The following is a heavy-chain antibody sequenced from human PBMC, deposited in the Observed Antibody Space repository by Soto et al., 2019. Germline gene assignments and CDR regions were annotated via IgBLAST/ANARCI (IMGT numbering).Heavy chain of an antibody. CDR3: ARSQTTVTSYDY. Sequence: SETLSLTCAVYGGSFSGYYWSWIRQPPGKGLEWIGEINHGGSTNYNPSLKSRVTISVDTSKNQFSLKLSSVTAADTAVYYCARSQTTVTSYDYWGQGTLVT. CDR1: GGSFSGYY. D-gene: IGHD4-17*01. V-gene: IGHV4-34*01. J-gene: IGHJ4*02. CDR2: INHGGST.